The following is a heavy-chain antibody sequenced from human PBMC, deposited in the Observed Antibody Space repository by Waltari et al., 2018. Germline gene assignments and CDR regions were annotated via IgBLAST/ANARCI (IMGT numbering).Heavy chain of an antibody. J-gene: IGHJ4*02. CDR1: GYSISSGYY. CDR3: ARRRPPSSGWTSRPYYFDY. V-gene: IGHV4-38-2*01. Sequence: QVQLQESGPGLVKPSETLSLTCAVSGYSISSGYYWGWIRQPPGKGLEWIGSIYHSGSTYYNPSLKSRVTISVDTSKNQFSLKLSSVTAADTAVYYCARRRPPSSGWTSRPYYFDYWGQGTLVTVSS. D-gene: IGHD6-19*01. CDR2: IYHSGST.